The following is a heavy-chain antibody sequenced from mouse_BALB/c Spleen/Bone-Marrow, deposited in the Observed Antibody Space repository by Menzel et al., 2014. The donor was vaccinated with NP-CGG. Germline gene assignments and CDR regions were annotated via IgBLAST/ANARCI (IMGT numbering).Heavy chain of an antibody. CDR3: ARGEYGYFHY. J-gene: IGHJ2*01. D-gene: IGHD2-10*02. CDR1: GYAFTNYL. CDR2: INPGSGGT. V-gene: IGHV1-54*01. Sequence: VQRVESGAELVRPGTSVKVSCKASGYAFTNYLIERVKQRPGQGLEWIGVINPGSGGTNYNEKFKGKATLTADKSSSTAYMQLSSLTSDVSAVYFCARGEYGYFHYWGQGTTLTVSS.